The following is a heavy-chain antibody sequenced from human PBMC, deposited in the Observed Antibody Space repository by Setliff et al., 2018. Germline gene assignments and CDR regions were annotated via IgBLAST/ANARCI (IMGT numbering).Heavy chain of an antibody. CDR1: GGSISTYY. CDR2: VYYSGTT. Sequence: SSETLSLTCTVSGGSISTYYWSWIRQTPVKGLEWIGYVYYSGTTNYNPLFKSRVTISVDRPKNQFSLKLSSVTAADTALYYCAYSDYGEYEGRYAFDLWGQGTMVTVSS. V-gene: IGHV4-59*01. D-gene: IGHD4-17*01. J-gene: IGHJ3*01. CDR3: AYSDYGEYEGRYAFDL.